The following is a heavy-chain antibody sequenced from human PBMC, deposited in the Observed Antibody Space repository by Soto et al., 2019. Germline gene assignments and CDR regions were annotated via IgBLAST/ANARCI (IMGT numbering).Heavy chain of an antibody. Sequence: SGPTLVNPTQTLTLTCTFSGFSLSTSGMCVSWIRQPPGKALEWLALIDWDDDKYYSTSLKTRLTISKDTSKNQVVLTMTNMDPMDTGTYYCARVRGVLVPAAINYYYGMDVWGQGTTVTVSS. CDR3: ARVRGVLVPAAINYYYGMDV. CDR1: GFSLSTSGMC. V-gene: IGHV2-70*01. J-gene: IGHJ6*02. CDR2: IDWDDDK. D-gene: IGHD2-2*02.